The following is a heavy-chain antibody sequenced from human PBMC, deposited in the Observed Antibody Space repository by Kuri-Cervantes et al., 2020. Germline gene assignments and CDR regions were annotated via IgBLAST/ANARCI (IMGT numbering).Heavy chain of an antibody. CDR2: INHSGST. J-gene: IGHJ6*03. CDR1: GGSFSGNY. CDR3: ARGPRRSYSGSYYAFYYMDV. Sequence: SETLSLTCALYGGSFSGNYWSWIRQPPGKGLEWIGEINHSGSTNYNPSLKSRVTISVDTSKNQFSLKLSSVTAADTAVYYCARGPRRSYSGSYYAFYYMDVWGKGTTVTVSS. V-gene: IGHV4-34*01. D-gene: IGHD1-26*01.